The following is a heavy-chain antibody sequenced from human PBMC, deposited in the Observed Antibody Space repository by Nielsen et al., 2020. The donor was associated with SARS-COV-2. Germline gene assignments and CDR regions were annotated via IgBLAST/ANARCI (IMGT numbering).Heavy chain of an antibody. CDR1: GFTFSSYG. Sequence: GESLKISCAASGFTFSSYGMHWVRQAPGKGLEWVAVIWYDGSNKYYADSVKGRFTISRDNSKSTLYLQMNSLRAEDTAVYYCARDSGVGELERRGAFDIWGQGTMVTVSS. CDR3: ARDSGVGELERRGAFDI. CDR2: IWYDGSNK. V-gene: IGHV3-33*01. J-gene: IGHJ3*02. D-gene: IGHD1-1*01.